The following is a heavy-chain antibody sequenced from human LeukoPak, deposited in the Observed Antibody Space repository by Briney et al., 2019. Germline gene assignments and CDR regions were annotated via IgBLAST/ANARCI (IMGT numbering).Heavy chain of an antibody. V-gene: IGHV3-7*01. J-gene: IGHJ4*02. CDR3: ARDRHYDSSGSSFFDY. D-gene: IGHD3-22*01. CDR2: IKQDGSEK. Sequence: QPGGSLRLSCVASGFTFSSSWMSWVRQAPGKGLEWVANIKQDGSEKSYAESVRGRFTISRDNAKNSLYLQMNSLRAEDTAVYYCARDRHYDSSGSSFFDYWGQGTLVTVSS. CDR1: GFTFSSSW.